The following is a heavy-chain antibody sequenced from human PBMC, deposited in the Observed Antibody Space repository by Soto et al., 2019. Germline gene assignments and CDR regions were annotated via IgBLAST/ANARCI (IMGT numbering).Heavy chain of an antibody. J-gene: IGHJ6*02. CDR2: FDLENDDT. V-gene: IGHV1-24*01. Sequence: APAKASSRVPGSTPPELSLHCLRRAPAGGLGWMGGFDLENDDTIYAQRFQARLTTTEESFADTPYMDPSSLRSEDTAVYDCAREVRLSNQLDVWGQGTMVAVSS. D-gene: IGHD6-13*01. CDR1: GSTPPELS. CDR3: AREVRLSNQLDV.